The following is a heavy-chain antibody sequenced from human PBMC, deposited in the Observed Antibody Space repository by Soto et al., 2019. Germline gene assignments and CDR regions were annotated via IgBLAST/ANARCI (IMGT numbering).Heavy chain of an antibody. V-gene: IGHV4-59*08. CDR1: GGSISSYY. D-gene: IGHD5-12*01. CDR2: IYYSGST. CDR3: ARAPEYSGYERVDAFDI. J-gene: IGHJ3*02. Sequence: ETLSLTCTVSGGSISSYYWSWIRQPPGKGLEWIGYIYYSGSTNYNPSLKSRVTISVDTSKNQFSLKLSSVTAADTAVYYCARAPEYSGYERVDAFDIWGQGTMVTVSS.